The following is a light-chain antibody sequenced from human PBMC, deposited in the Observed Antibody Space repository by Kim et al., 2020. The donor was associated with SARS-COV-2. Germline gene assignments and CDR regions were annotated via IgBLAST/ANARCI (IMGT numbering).Light chain of an antibody. Sequence: QPVLTQPSSLSASPGASASLTCTLCSGINVGTYRIYWYQQKPGSPPQYLLRYKSDSDKQQGSGVPSRFSGSKDASANAGILLISGLQSEDEADYYCMIWHSSAWVFGGGTQLTVL. CDR2: YKSDSDK. J-gene: IGLJ3*02. CDR1: SGINVGTYR. V-gene: IGLV5-45*04. CDR3: MIWHSSAWV.